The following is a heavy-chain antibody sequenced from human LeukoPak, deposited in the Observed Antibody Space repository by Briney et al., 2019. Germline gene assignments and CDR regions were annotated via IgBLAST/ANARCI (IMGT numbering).Heavy chain of an antibody. CDR2: INHSGST. CDR3: ARAKPTYCSSTSCPYDKGDY. D-gene: IGHD2-2*01. Sequence: KPSETLSLTCGVYGGSFSGYYWSWIRQPPGKGLEWIGEINHSGSTNYNPSLKSRVTISVDTSKNQFSLKLSSVTAADTAVYYCARAKPTYCSSTSCPYDKGDYWGQGTLVTVSS. J-gene: IGHJ4*02. V-gene: IGHV4-34*01. CDR1: GGSFSGYY.